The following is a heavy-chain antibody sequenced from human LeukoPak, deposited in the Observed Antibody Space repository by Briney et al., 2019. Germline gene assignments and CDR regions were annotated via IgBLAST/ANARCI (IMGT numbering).Heavy chain of an antibody. CDR3: ARGGSIAARPIDY. CDR2: ISSNGGST. CDR1: GFTFSSYA. Sequence: GGSLRLSCAASGFTFSSYAMRWVRQAPGKGLEYVSAISSNGGSTYYANSVKGRFTISRDNSKNTLFLQMGSLRAEDMAVYYCARGGSIAARPIDYWGQGTLVTVSS. V-gene: IGHV3-64*01. J-gene: IGHJ4*02. D-gene: IGHD6-6*01.